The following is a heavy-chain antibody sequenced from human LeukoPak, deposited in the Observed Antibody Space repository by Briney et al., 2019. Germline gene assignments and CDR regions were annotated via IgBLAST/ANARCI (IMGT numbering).Heavy chain of an antibody. D-gene: IGHD3-10*01. CDR1: GGTFSIYV. CDR3: ARVLPGMTMVRDVVIYKMDV. Sequence: SVTVSCKASGGTFSIYVINWVRQAPGQGLEWMGGIIHIFGTENQKFQGRDTITADDSTDTAYMELTSLQSEDTAVYFCARVLPGMTMVRDVVIYKMDVWGQGTTVTVSS. CDR2: IIHIFGTE. J-gene: IGHJ6*02. V-gene: IGHV1-69*13.